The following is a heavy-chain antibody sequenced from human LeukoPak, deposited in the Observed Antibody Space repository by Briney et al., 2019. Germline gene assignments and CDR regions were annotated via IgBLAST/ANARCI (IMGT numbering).Heavy chain of an antibody. Sequence: GGSLRLSCAASGFTFSSYAMSWVRQAPGKGLEWVSAISGSGGSTYYADSVKGRFTISRDNSKNTLYLQMNSLRAEDTAVYYCAKVTYYYDSSGDRDDAFDIWGQGTMVTVSS. CDR2: ISGSGGST. V-gene: IGHV3-23*01. CDR1: GFTFSSYA. CDR3: AKVTYYYDSSGDRDDAFDI. D-gene: IGHD3-22*01. J-gene: IGHJ3*02.